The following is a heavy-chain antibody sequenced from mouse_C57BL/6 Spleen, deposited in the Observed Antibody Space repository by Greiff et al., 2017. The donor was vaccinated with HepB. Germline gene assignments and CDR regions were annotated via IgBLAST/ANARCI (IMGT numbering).Heavy chain of an antibody. J-gene: IGHJ4*01. V-gene: IGHV5-17*01. Sequence: EVKLVESGGGLVKPGGSLKLSCVASGFTFSDYGMHWVRQAPEKGLEWVAYISSGSSTIYYADTVKGRFTISRDNAKNTLFLQMTSLRSEDTAMYYCARNIHYYGSSPENAMDYWGQGTSVTVSS. CDR3: ARNIHYYGSSPENAMDY. D-gene: IGHD1-1*01. CDR1: GFTFSDYG. CDR2: ISSGSSTI.